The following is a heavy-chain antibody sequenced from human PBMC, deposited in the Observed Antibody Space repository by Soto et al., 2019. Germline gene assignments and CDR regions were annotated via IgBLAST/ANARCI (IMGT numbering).Heavy chain of an antibody. J-gene: IGHJ5*02. CDR3: ARVLRGVVNWFDP. D-gene: IGHD3-10*01. CDR1: GDTFTNFG. Sequence: ASVKISCKTSGDTFTNFGLSWVRQAPGQGLEWMGWIATYNSNRNYAQKLQGRLTLSTDTSTSTAYMELKSLRYDDTAVYYCARVLRGVVNWFDPWGQGTRVTVSS. V-gene: IGHV1-18*01. CDR2: IATYNSNR.